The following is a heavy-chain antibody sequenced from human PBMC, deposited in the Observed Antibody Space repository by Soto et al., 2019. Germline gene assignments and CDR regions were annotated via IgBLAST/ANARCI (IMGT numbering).Heavy chain of an antibody. V-gene: IGHV4-34*01. Sequence: QVQLQQWGAGLLKPSETLSLTCAVYGGSFSGYYWSWIRQPPGKGLEWIGEINHSGSTNYNPSLKSRVTISVDTPKNQFSLKLSSVTAADTAVYYCATYIAAAGTLIDYWGQGTLVTVSS. CDR2: INHSGST. CDR1: GGSFSGYY. D-gene: IGHD6-13*01. CDR3: ATYIAAAGTLIDY. J-gene: IGHJ4*02.